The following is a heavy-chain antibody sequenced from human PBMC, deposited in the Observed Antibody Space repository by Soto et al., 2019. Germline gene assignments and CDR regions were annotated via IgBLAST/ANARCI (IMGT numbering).Heavy chain of an antibody. V-gene: IGHV4-39*01. J-gene: IGHJ4*02. D-gene: IGHD1-7*01. CDR3: ARQLHWNYAIQSYFDY. CDR1: GGSISSSSYY. CDR2: IYYSGST. Sequence: PSETLSRTCAVYGGSISSSSYYWGWIRQPPGKGLEWIGSIYYSGSTYYNPSLKSRVTISVDTSKNQFSLKLSSVTAADTAVYYCARQLHWNYAIQSYFDYWGQGTLVTVSS.